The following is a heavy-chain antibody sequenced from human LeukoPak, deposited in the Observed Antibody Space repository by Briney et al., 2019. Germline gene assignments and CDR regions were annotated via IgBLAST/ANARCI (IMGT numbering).Heavy chain of an antibody. CDR2: INPNSGDT. J-gene: IGHJ3*02. V-gene: IGHV1-2*02. Sequence: ASVKVSCKASGYIFTGYYMHWVRQAPGQGLEWMGWINPNSGDTNYAQKFQGRVTMTRDTSISTAYMELSRLRSDDTAVYYCARECCYYDSSGYYYNSRDAFDIWGQGTMVTVSS. CDR3: ARECCYYDSSGYYYNSRDAFDI. D-gene: IGHD3-22*01. CDR1: GYIFTGYY.